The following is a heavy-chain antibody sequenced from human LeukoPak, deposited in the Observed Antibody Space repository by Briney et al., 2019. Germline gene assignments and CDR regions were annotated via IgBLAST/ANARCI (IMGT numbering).Heavy chain of an antibody. J-gene: IGHJ6*03. D-gene: IGHD3-16*02. CDR2: ISFDGNNK. V-gene: IGHV3-30*18. CDR1: GFTFSSYG. CDR3: AKESIVYYYYYMDV. Sequence: PGGSLRLTCAASGFTFSSYGMHWVRQAPGKGLEWVAVISFDGNNKYYADSVKGRFTISRDNSKNTLYVQMNSLRPEDTAIYYCAKESIVYYYYYMDVWGKGTTVTVSS.